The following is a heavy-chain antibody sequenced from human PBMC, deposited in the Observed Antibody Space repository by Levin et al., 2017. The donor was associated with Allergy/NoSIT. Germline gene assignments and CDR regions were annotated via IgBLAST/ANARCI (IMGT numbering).Heavy chain of an antibody. J-gene: IGHJ6*02. CDR2: IYTSGSI. V-gene: IGHV4-4*07. Sequence: SQTLSLTCTVSGGSISGYYWSWIRQPAGKGLEWIGRIYTSGSINYNPSLKSRVTMSVDTSKNQFSLKLSSVTAAGTAVYFCARIATAGSGKHYYCMDVWGQGSTVTVSS. D-gene: IGHD6-13*01. CDR3: ARIATAGSGKHYYCMDV. CDR1: GGSISGYY.